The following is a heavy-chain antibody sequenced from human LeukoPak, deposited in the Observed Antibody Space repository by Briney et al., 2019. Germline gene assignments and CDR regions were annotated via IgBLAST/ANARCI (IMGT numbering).Heavy chain of an antibody. D-gene: IGHD3-22*01. Sequence: PGGSLRLSCAASGFTFSDYYMSWIRQAPGKGLEWVSYISSSGGTIYYADSVKGRFTISRDDAKNSLYLQMNSLRAEDTAVYYCARDGDYDSSGYVDYWGQGTLVTVSS. CDR1: GFTFSDYY. J-gene: IGHJ4*02. CDR3: ARDGDYDSSGYVDY. CDR2: ISSSGGTI. V-gene: IGHV3-11*04.